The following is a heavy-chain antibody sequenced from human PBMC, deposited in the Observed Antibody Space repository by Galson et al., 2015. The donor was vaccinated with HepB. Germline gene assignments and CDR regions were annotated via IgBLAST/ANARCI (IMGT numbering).Heavy chain of an antibody. V-gene: IGHV1-46*01. CDR2: INPNAIST. D-gene: IGHD3-22*01. J-gene: IGHJ3*02. Sequence: SVKVSCKASGYTFTSYYIHWVRQAPGQGLEWMGIINPNAISTTYAQKFQARVTMTRDTATSTVYMELSSLRSDDTAVYYCARARPIVRTGATDVFDIWGQGTMVTVSS. CDR1: GYTFTSYY. CDR3: ARARPIVRTGATDVFDI.